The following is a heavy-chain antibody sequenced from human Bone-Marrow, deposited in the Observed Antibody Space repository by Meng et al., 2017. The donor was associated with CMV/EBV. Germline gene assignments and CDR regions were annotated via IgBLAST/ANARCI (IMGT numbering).Heavy chain of an antibody. J-gene: IGHJ4*02. CDR3: ARGSGDYVLD. V-gene: IGHV3-21*01. Sequence: GESLKISCAASGFTFSSMNWVRQAPGKGLEWVSSIRSHSRYIYYADSMKGRFTISRDNAKNSLYLQMNSLRAEDTAVYYCARGSGDYVLDWGQGTLVTVSS. CDR1: GFTFSS. CDR2: IRSHSRYI. D-gene: IGHD4-17*01.